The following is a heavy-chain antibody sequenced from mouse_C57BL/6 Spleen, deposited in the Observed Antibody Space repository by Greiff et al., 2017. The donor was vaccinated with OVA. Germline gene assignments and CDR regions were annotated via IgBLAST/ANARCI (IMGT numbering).Heavy chain of an antibody. D-gene: IGHD2-4*01. V-gene: IGHV1-81*01. CDR2: IYPSSGNT. Sequence: QVQLQQSGAELARPGASVKLSCKASGYTFPSYGISWVKQRTGQGLEWIGEIYPSSGNTYYNEKFKSKATLTADKSSSTAYMELRSLTSGDSAVYFCAYDYDYFDYWGQGTTRTVSS. CDR1: GYTFPSYG. CDR3: AYDYDYFDY. J-gene: IGHJ2*01.